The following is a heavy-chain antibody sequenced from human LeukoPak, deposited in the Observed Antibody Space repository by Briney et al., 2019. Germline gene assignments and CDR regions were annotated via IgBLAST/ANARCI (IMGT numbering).Heavy chain of an antibody. CDR3: ARDPPTGVRGYYFDY. V-gene: IGHV1-46*01. Sequence: VASVKVSCKASGYTFTSYYMHWVRQAPGQGLEWMGIINPSGGSTSHAQKFQGRVTMTRDMSTSTVYMELSSLRSEDTAVYYCARDPPTGVRGYYFDYWGQGTLVTVSS. J-gene: IGHJ4*02. CDR1: GYTFTSYY. D-gene: IGHD3-10*01. CDR2: INPSGGST.